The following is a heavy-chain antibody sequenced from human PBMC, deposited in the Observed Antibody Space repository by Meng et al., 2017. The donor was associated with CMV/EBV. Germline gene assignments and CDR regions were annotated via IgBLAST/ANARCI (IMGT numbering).Heavy chain of an antibody. CDR3: ARDQLYSSSSGAFDI. Sequence: SVKVSCKASGGTFSSYTISWVRQAPGQGLEWMGRIIPILGIANYAQKFQGRVTITADKSTGTAYMELSSLRSEDTAVYYCARDQLYSSSSGAFDIWGQGTMVTVSS. J-gene: IGHJ3*02. CDR1: GGTFSSYT. D-gene: IGHD6-6*01. V-gene: IGHV1-69*04. CDR2: IIPILGIA.